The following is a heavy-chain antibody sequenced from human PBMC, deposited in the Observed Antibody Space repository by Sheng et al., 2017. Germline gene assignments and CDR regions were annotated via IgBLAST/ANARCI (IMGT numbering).Heavy chain of an antibody. V-gene: IGHV3-9*01. J-gene: IGHJ4*01. Sequence: EVQLVESGGGLVQPGRSLRLSCAASGFTFDDYAMHWVRQAPGKGLEWVSGISWNSGSIGYADSVKGRFTISRDNAKNSLYLQMNSLRAEDTALYYCAKDIKWELLRPDY. CDR3: AKDIKWELLRPDY. D-gene: IGHD1-26*01. CDR1: GFTFDDYA. CDR2: ISWNSGSI.